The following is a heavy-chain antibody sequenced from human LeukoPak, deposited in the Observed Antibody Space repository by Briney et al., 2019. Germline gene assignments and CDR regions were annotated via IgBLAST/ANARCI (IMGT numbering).Heavy chain of an antibody. Sequence: GRSRRLACAAAGFTFSDDDMDWVRQATGKGREWVSAIGTAGDTYYTGSVKGRFTISRENAKNSLYLQMNSLRAGDTAVYYCARVAKERVGGVYYFDYWGQGTLVTVSS. CDR2: IGTAGDT. D-gene: IGHD1-1*01. CDR3: ARVAKERVGGVYYFDY. V-gene: IGHV3-13*01. J-gene: IGHJ4*02. CDR1: GFTFSDDD.